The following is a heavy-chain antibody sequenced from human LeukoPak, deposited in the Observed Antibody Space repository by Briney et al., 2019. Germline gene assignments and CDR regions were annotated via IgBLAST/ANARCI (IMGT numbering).Heavy chain of an antibody. J-gene: IGHJ3*02. V-gene: IGHV1-69*05. CDR3: ARRLIAAGAYHDAFDI. D-gene: IGHD6-13*01. CDR2: IIPIFGTA. CDR1: GGTFSSYA. Sequence: ASVKVSCKASGGTFSSYAISWVRQAPGQGLEWMGGIIPIFGTANYAQKFQGRVTITTDESTSTAYMELSSLRSEDTAVYYCARRLIAAGAYHDAFDIWGQGTLVTVSS.